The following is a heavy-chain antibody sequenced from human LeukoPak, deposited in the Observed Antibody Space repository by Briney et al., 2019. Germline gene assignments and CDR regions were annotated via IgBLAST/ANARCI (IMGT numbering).Heavy chain of an antibody. J-gene: IGHJ3*02. V-gene: IGHV4-34*01. CDR3: ARAVWARGTSYWMLFDI. CDR1: GGSISSYY. CDR2: INHSGST. D-gene: IGHD2-21*01. Sequence: SETLSLTCTVSGGSISSYYWSWIRQPPGKGLEWIGEINHSGSTNYNPSLKSRVTISVDTSKNQFSLKLSSVTAADTAVYYCARAVWARGTSYWMLFDIWGQGTMVTVSS.